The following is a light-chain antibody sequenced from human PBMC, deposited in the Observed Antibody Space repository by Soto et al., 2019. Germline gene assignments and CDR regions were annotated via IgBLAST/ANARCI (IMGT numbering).Light chain of an antibody. CDR3: QQYSNWPPWT. Sequence: EIVMTQSPASLSVSPGERATLSCRASQSLNDNLSWYQQKPGQAPRLLIYRASTRATGVPARFSPSGSGTEFTLPISSLQSEDSAVYYCQQYSNWPPWTFGPGTKVEIK. J-gene: IGKJ1*01. CDR1: QSLNDN. CDR2: RAS. V-gene: IGKV3-15*01.